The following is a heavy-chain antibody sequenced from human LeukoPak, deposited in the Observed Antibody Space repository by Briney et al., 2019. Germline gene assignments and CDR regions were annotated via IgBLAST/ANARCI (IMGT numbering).Heavy chain of an antibody. D-gene: IGHD3-22*01. CDR2: FDPKDGDT. V-gene: IGHV1-24*01. J-gene: IGHJ3*02. Sequence: ASVKVSCKVSGYTLTELSVHWVRQAPGKGLEWMGNFDPKDGDTIYAQRFQGRVTMTEDTSTHTAYMELSSLRSEDTAVYYCARLPHYYDSSGYAFDIWGQGTMLTVSS. CDR3: ARLPHYYDSSGYAFDI. CDR1: GYTLTELS.